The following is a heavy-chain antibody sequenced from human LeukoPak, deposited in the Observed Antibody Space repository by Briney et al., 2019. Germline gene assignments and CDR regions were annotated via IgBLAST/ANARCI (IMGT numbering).Heavy chain of an antibody. D-gene: IGHD1-14*01. CDR3: ATETNGRHYDY. CDR1: GLTFSTSG. V-gene: IGHV3-21*06. J-gene: IGHJ4*02. CDR2: IGPTGSDR. Sequence: GGSLRLSCTASGLTFSTSGFNWVRRSPGKGLEWVASIGPTGSDRYHADSIKGRFTISRDNANNFLYLQMNSLRAEDTAVYYCATETNGRHYDYWGQGTCSPSPQ.